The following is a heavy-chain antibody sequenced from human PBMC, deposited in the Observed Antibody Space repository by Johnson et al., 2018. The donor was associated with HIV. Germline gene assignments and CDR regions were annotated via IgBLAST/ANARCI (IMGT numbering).Heavy chain of an antibody. J-gene: IGHJ3*02. D-gene: IGHD1-26*01. CDR1: GFTFDDYG. CDR2: IKSKIDGGTT. CDR3: TAPIVGAIDAFDI. V-gene: IGHV3-15*01. Sequence: VQLVESGGGVVRPGGSLRLSCAASGFTFDDYGMSWVRQAPGKGLEWVGRIKSKIDGGTTDYSAPVKGRFSISRDDAKNTLYLQMNSLETEDTAVYYCTAPIVGAIDAFDIWGQGTKVTVSS.